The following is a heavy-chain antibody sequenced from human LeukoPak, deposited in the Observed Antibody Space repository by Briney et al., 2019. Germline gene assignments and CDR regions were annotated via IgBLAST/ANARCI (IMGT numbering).Heavy chain of an antibody. Sequence: SETLSLTCTVSGGSISSSTYYWGWIRQPPGKGLEWIGSIYYSGSTYYNPSLKSRVTISVDTSKNQFSLKLSSVTAADTAVYYCARDHIGSYLNWFDPWGQGTLVTVSS. CDR1: GGSISSSTYY. D-gene: IGHD1-26*01. J-gene: IGHJ5*02. CDR2: IYYSGST. CDR3: ARDHIGSYLNWFDP. V-gene: IGHV4-39*07.